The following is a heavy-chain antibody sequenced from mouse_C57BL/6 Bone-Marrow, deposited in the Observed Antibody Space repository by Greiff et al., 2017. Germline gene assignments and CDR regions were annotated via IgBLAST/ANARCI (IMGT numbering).Heavy chain of an antibody. CDR2: IDPENGDT. CDR3: ANITTVVATRWYFDV. CDR1: GFTIKDDY. Sequence: EVQLQQSGAELVRPGASVKLSCTASGFTIKDDYMPWVKQRPEQGLEWIGWIDPENGDTEYASNFQGKVTITADTSSNTAYLQLSSLTSEDTAVYYCANITTVVATRWYFDVGGTGTTVTVSS. J-gene: IGHJ1*03. D-gene: IGHD1-1*01. V-gene: IGHV14-4*01.